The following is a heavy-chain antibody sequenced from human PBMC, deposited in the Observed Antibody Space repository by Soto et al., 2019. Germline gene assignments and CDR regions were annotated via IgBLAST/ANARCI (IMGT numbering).Heavy chain of an antibody. CDR2: ISYEVSNK. D-gene: IGHD6-13*01. J-gene: IGHJ4*02. CDR3: ARGHDRTIAAAEGY. V-gene: IGHV3-30-3*01. CDR1: GFTFSSYA. Sequence: GGSLRLSCAASGFTFSSYAMHWVRQAPGKGLEWVAVISYEVSNKYYADSVKGRFTISRDNSKNTLYLQMNSLRAEDTAVYYCARGHDRTIAAAEGYWGQGTLVTVSS.